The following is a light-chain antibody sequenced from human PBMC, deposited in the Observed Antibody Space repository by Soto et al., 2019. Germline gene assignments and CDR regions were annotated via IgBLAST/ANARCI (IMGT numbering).Light chain of an antibody. CDR2: AAS. CDR3: LQDDDYPFT. J-gene: IGKJ4*01. V-gene: IGKV1-6*01. Sequence: AIQVTQSPSSLSASVGDRVTITCRASQGIRNELSWYQQKPGKAPKFLIFAASNLQSGVPSRFSGSGSGTDFTLTISSXQPEDFATYFCLQDDDYPFTFGGGTKVDTK. CDR1: QGIRNE.